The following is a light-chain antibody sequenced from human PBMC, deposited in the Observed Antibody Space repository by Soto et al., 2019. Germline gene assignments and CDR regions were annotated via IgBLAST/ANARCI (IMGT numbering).Light chain of an antibody. J-gene: IGKJ4*01. CDR3: QQYNNWPLT. CDR1: QSVNNN. V-gene: IGKV3-15*01. Sequence: EIVMTQSPATLSVSPGERATLSCRASQSVNNNLAWYQQKPGQAPRLLIYDASTRATGIPAGFSGSGSGTDFTLTISSLQSEDFAVYYCQQYNNWPLTFGGGTKVDIK. CDR2: DAS.